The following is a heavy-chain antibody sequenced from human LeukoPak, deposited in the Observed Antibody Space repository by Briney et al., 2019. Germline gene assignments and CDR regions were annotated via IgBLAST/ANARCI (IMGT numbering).Heavy chain of an antibody. V-gene: IGHV3-23*01. CDR1: GFTFRSYS. Sequence: PGGSLRLSCVASGFTFRSYSMNWVRQAPGKGLEWVSLIGSSGGSTYYADSVKGRFTISRDNFNHTLSLQMNSLRVEDTAIYYCVKDIQLSTWGLGTMVTVSS. D-gene: IGHD5-24*01. J-gene: IGHJ3*01. CDR2: IGSSGGST. CDR3: VKDIQLST.